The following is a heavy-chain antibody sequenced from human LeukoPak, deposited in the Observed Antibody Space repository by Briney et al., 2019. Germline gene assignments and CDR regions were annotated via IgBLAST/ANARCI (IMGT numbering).Heavy chain of an antibody. CDR2: IYTSGST. CDR3: ARGSVDTAMVDY. J-gene: IGHJ4*02. Sequence: SETLSLTCTVSGGSISSHYWSWIRQPAGKGLEWIGRIYTSGSTNYNPSLKSRVTMSVDTSKNQFSLKLSSVTAADTAVYYCARGSVDTAMVDYWGQGTLVTVSS. V-gene: IGHV4-4*07. D-gene: IGHD5-18*01. CDR1: GGSISSHY.